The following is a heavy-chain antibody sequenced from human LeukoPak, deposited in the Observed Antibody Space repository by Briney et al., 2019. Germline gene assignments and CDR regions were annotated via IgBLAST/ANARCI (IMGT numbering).Heavy chain of an antibody. CDR2: IIPIFGTA. D-gene: IGHD2-21*01. Sequence: SLKVSCKASGGTFSSYAISWVRQAPGQGLEWMGGIIPIFGTANYAQKFQGRFTITSDESTSTAYMELSSLRSEDSVVYYCARGAYCGGDCYSYIDYWGQGTLVTVSS. CDR3: ARGAYCGGDCYSYIDY. V-gene: IGHV1-69*13. CDR1: GGTFSSYA. J-gene: IGHJ4*02.